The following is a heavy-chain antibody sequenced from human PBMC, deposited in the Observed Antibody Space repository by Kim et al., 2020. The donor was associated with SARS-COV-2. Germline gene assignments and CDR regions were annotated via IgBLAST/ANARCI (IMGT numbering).Heavy chain of an antibody. D-gene: IGHD1-26*01. CDR3: ARHLSGTYSGLGY. V-gene: IGHV4-39*01. CDR2: ISYGGST. Sequence: SETLSLTCTVSGGSITTSNYYWGWIRQPPGKGLEWIGTISYGGSTNYNASLKSRVTISVDTSKNQFSLKLTSVTAADTALYYCARHLSGTYSGLGYWGQGTLVTVSS. J-gene: IGHJ4*02. CDR1: GGSITTSNYY.